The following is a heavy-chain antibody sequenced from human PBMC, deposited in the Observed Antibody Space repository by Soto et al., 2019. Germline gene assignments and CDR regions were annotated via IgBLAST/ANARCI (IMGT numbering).Heavy chain of an antibody. CDR2: IYYSGST. V-gene: IGHV4-30-4*01. D-gene: IGHD3-22*01. J-gene: IGHJ4*02. Sequence: PSETLSLTCTVSGGSIRSGDYYWSWIRQPPGKGLEWIGYIYYSGSTYYNPSLKSRVTTSVDTSNNQFSLKLSSVTAADTAVYYCARSGYYYDSSGYQYYFDYWGQGTLVTVSS. CDR3: ARSGYYYDSSGYQYYFDY. CDR1: GGSIRSGDYY.